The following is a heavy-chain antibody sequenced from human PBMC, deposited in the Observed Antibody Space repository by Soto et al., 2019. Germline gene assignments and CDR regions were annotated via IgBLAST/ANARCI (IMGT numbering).Heavy chain of an antibody. CDR3: AKNGVVVVVAGTGYYYGMDV. Sequence: QVQLVQSGAEVKKPGSSVKVSCKASGGTFSSYAISWVRQAPGQGLEWMGGIIPIFGTANYEQKYQGRVTITAEESTSTAYMDLSSLRSEDTAVYYCAKNGVVVVVAGTGYYYGMDVWGQGTTVTVSS. D-gene: IGHD2-15*01. V-gene: IGHV1-69*01. CDR1: GGTFSSYA. J-gene: IGHJ6*02. CDR2: IIPIFGTA.